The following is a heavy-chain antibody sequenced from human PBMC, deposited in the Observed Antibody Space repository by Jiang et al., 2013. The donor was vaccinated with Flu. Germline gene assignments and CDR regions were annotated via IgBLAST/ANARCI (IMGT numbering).Heavy chain of an antibody. CDR3: AREMNSDYDFWSAPTAPMDV. Sequence: QLLESGGGVVQPGRSLRLSCAASGFTFSSYGMHWVRQAPGKGLEWVAVIWYDGSNKYYADSVKGRFTISRDNSKNTLYLQMNSLRAEDTAVYYCAREMNSDYDFWSAPTAPMDVWGQGTTVTVSS. D-gene: IGHD3-3*01. V-gene: IGHV3-33*01. CDR1: GFTFSSYG. J-gene: IGHJ6*02. CDR2: IWYDGSNK.